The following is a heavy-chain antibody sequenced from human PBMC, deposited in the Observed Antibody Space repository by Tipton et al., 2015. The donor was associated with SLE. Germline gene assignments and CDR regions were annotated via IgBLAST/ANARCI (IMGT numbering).Heavy chain of an antibody. D-gene: IGHD3-10*01. Sequence: SLRLSCSASGITFTDYPLHWVRQAPGKGLEWVALISSDGGGKYYADSVKGRFTISRDNSKNTLYLQMNSLRAEDTALYYCAKAGLNYCGDYWGQGTLVAVSS. CDR2: ISSDGGGK. CDR1: GITFTDYP. V-gene: IGHV3-30*04. CDR3: AKAGLNYCGDY. J-gene: IGHJ4*02.